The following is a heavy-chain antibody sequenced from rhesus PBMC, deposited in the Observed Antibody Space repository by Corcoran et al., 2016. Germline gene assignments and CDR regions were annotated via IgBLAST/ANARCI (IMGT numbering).Heavy chain of an antibody. Sequence: QVQLQESGPGLVKPSETLSLTCAVSGGSLKNNYWTWIRQSPGKGLEWIEYNSATGGSSDHNPSLRRRVTISTDTSKNQFSLNLSSLTAADTAVYYCARGIYYFDYWGQGVLVTVSS. D-gene: IGHD3-3*01. CDR3: ARGIYYFDY. CDR1: GGSLKNNY. CDR2: NSATGGSS. J-gene: IGHJ4*01. V-gene: IGHV4-173*01.